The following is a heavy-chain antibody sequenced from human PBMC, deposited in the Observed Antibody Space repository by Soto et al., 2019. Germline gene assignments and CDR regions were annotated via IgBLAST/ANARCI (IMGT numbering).Heavy chain of an antibody. CDR3: ARDQVSGSKYYYYYGMDV. Sequence: GGSLRLSCAASGFTFSSYSMNWVRQAPGKGLEWVSSISSSSSYIYYADSVKGRFTISRDNAKNSLYLQMNSLRAEDTAVYYCARDQVSGSKYYYYYGMDVWGQGTTVTVSS. CDR2: ISSSSSYI. J-gene: IGHJ6*02. D-gene: IGHD3-10*01. CDR1: GFTFSSYS. V-gene: IGHV3-21*01.